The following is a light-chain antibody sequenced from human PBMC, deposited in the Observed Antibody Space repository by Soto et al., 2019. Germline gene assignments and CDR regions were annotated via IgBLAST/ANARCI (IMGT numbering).Light chain of an antibody. Sequence: ELLMTQSPATLSMSPGERAIFSCRASQSVDSKLAWYQQKLGQAPRLLIYDASTRATGIPARFSGSGSGTEFTLTISSLQSEDFAIYYCQQYYVWNTFGGGTKV. J-gene: IGKJ4*01. CDR1: QSVDSK. CDR3: QQYYVWNT. CDR2: DAS. V-gene: IGKV3D-15*01.